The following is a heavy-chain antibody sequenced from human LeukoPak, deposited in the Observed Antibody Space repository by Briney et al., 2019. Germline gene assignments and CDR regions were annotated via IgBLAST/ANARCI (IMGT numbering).Heavy chain of an antibody. CDR2: IRYDGINK. Sequence: AGGSLRLSCAASGFTFSNYGMHWVRQAPGKGLEWVAFIRYDGINKDYADSVKGRFTISRDNSKNTLYLQMNSLRSEDTAVYYCARDRPGRYCSTISCYSASPFDPWGQGTLVTVSS. CDR1: GFTFSNYG. D-gene: IGHD2-2*02. J-gene: IGHJ5*02. V-gene: IGHV3-30*02. CDR3: ARDRPGRYCSTISCYSASPFDP.